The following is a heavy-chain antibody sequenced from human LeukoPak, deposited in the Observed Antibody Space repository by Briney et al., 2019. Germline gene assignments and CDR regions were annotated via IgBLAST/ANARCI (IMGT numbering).Heavy chain of an antibody. CDR2: IYYSGST. J-gene: IGHJ6*02. CDR3: AREGDYDILTGTPLGDMDV. Sequence: SETLSLTCTVSGGSISSYYWSWIRQHPGKGLEWIGYIYYSGSTYYNPSLKSRVTISVDTSKNQFSLKLSSVTAADTAVYYCAREGDYDILTGTPLGDMDVWGQGTTVTVSS. V-gene: IGHV4-59*06. CDR1: GGSISSYY. D-gene: IGHD3-9*01.